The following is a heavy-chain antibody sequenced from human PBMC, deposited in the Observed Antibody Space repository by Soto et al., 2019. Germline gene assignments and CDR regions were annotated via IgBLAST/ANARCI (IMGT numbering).Heavy chain of an antibody. D-gene: IGHD3-16*01. CDR1: GFKFSSYA. CDR2: ISATGGGT. Sequence: LRLSCAASGFKFSSYAMSWVRQAPGKGLEWVSLISATGGGTYYADSVKGRFTISRENSDNTLYLQVHSLRAEDTAVYYCAKDRRAGGNSAFYFDFWGQGAQVTVSS. V-gene: IGHV3-23*01. J-gene: IGHJ5*01. CDR3: AKDRRAGGNSAFYFDF.